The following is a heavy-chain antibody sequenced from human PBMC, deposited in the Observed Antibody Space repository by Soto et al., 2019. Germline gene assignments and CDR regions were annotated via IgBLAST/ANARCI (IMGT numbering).Heavy chain of an antibody. CDR3: VRWDSGNPEN. CDR2: TKNKAQRYTT. V-gene: IGHV3-72*01. Sequence: EVQLVESGGGLVQPGGSLRLSCVVSGFTLSDHYIDWVRQAPGKGLEWVGRTKNKAQRYTTEYAASVKGRFTISRDDSENSVYLQMNSLKTVDTAVYYCVRWDSGNPENWGQGTLVTVSS. D-gene: IGHD1-26*01. CDR1: GFTLSDHY. J-gene: IGHJ4*02.